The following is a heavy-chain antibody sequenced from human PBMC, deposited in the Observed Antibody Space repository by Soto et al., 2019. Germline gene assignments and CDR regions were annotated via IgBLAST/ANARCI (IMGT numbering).Heavy chain of an antibody. V-gene: IGHV1-69*13. CDR2: IIPIFGTA. J-gene: IGHJ6*02. Sequence: SVKVSCKASGYTFTSYGISWVRQAPGQGLEWVGGIIPIFGTANYAQKFQGRVTITADESTSTAYMELRSLRSDDTAVYYCARAGYCSSTSCYRGWGYYYYGMDVWGQGTTVTVSS. CDR3: ARAGYCSSTSCYRGWGYYYYGMDV. D-gene: IGHD2-2*02. CDR1: GYTFTSYG.